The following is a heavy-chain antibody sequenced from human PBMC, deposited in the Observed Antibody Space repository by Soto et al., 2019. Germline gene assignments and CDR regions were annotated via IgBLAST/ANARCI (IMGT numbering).Heavy chain of an antibody. CDR2: ISSSSSYI. CDR1: GFTFSSYS. J-gene: IGHJ6*02. V-gene: IGHV3-21*01. D-gene: IGHD2-2*01. CDR3: TYCSSTSCYLFYYYYGMDV. Sequence: PGGSLRLSXAASGFTFSSYSMNWVRQAPGKGLEWVSSISSSSSYIYYADSVKGRFTISRDNAKNSLYLQVNSLRAEDTAVYYCTYCSSTSCYLFYYYYGMDVWGQGTTVTVSS.